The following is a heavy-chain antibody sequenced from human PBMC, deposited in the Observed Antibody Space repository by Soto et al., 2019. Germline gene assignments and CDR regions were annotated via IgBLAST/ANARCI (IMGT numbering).Heavy chain of an antibody. V-gene: IGHV1-46*03. CDR2: INPSGGST. CDR1: GCTFSSYA. CDR3: TRAPSYGAFDI. J-gene: IGHJ3*02. D-gene: IGHD4-17*01. Sequence: ASVKVSCKASGCTFSSYAISWVRQAPGQGLEWMGIINPSGGSTTYAQKFQGRVTMTRDTSTSTVYMELSSLRSEDTAVYYCTRAPSYGAFDIWGQGTMVTVSS.